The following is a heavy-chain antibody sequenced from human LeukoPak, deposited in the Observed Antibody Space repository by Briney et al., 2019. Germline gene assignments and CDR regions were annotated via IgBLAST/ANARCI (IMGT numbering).Heavy chain of an antibody. CDR3: ARDREVAFDY. CDR1: GFTFSSYS. CDR2: ISYDGSNK. D-gene: IGHD2-15*01. J-gene: IGHJ4*02. Sequence: GGSLRLSCAASGFTFSSYSMHWGRQAPGKGLEWVAVISYDGSNKYYADSVKGRFTISRDNAKNSLYLQMNSLRAEDTAVYYCARDREVAFDYWGQGTLVTVSS. V-gene: IGHV3-30-3*01.